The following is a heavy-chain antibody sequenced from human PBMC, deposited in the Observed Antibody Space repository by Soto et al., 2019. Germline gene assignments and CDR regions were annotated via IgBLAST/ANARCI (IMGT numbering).Heavy chain of an antibody. V-gene: IGHV4-34*01. CDR3: ARGGYDSSGYYYYYFDY. Sequence: SETLSLTCAVYGESFSGYYWSWIRQPPGKGLEWIGEINHSGSTNYNPSLKSRVTISVDTSKNQFSLKLSSVTAADTAVYYCARGGYDSSGYYYYYFDYWGQGTLVAVCS. D-gene: IGHD3-22*01. CDR2: INHSGST. CDR1: GESFSGYY. J-gene: IGHJ4*02.